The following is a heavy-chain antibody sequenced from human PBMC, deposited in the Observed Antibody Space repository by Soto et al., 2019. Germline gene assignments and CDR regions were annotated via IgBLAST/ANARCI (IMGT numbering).Heavy chain of an antibody. CDR2: IKSDGSVT. J-gene: IGHJ5*02. Sequence: EVQLVESGGGLVQPGGSLKLSCAASGITINGYWMSWVRQVPGKGLVWVSRIKSDGSVTSYADSVKGRFTISRDNAKNTLYLQMNSLRAEDTAGYYCARSDWFAPWGQGTLVTVSS. CDR1: GITINGYW. V-gene: IGHV3-74*01. CDR3: ARSDWFAP.